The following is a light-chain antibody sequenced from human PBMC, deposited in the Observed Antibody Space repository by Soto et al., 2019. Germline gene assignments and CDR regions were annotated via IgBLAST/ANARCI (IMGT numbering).Light chain of an antibody. V-gene: IGKV1-33*01. CDR1: QDINNY. CDR3: QQYHNLPRT. CDR2: DAS. J-gene: IGKJ1*01. Sequence: DIQLTQSPSSLSASVGDRVTITCQASQDINNYLVWYQQKPGKAPKFLIFDASILATGVPSRFRGSGSGTDFTFTISSLQPEDIATYYCQQYHNLPRTFGQGTKVEI.